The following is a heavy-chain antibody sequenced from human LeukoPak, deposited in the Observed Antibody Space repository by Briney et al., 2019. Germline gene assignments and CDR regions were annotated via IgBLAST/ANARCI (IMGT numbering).Heavy chain of an antibody. Sequence: SETQSLTCTVSGGSISGRYWSWIRQPPGKGLEWIGYIYYTGSTNYNPSLRSRVTISLDTSKSQFSPKLSSLTAADTAVYYCARLTNAFDVWGQGTMVTVSS. CDR2: IYYTGST. CDR3: ARLTNAFDV. D-gene: IGHD1-1*01. V-gene: IGHV4-59*08. CDR1: GGSISGRY. J-gene: IGHJ3*01.